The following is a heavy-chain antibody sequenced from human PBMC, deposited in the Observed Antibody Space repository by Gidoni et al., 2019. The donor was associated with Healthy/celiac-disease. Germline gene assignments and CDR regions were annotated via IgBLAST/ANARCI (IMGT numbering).Heavy chain of an antibody. CDR2: ISYDGSNK. Sequence: QVQLVESGGGAVQPGRSLRRSCAASGFTFSSYAMNWVRQAPGKGLEWVAVISYDGSNKYYADSVKGRFTISRDNSKNTLYLQMNSLRAEDTAVYYCARDPSDSGSYLDYWGQGTLVTVSS. CDR1: GFTFSSYA. J-gene: IGHJ4*02. D-gene: IGHD1-26*01. V-gene: IGHV3-30*01. CDR3: ARDPSDSGSYLDY.